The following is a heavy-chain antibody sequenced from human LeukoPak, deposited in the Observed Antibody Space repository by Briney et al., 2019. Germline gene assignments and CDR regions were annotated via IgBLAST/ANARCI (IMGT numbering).Heavy chain of an antibody. J-gene: IGHJ4*02. D-gene: IGHD2-2*01. CDR1: GFTFSSYA. Sequence: GGSLRLSCAASGFTFSSYAMSWVRQAPGKGLEWVSAISGSGGSTYYADSVKGRFTISRDNSKNTLYLQMNSLRAEDTAVYYCAKAYLIVVVPAATNYFDYWGQGTLVTVSS. CDR2: ISGSGGST. CDR3: AKAYLIVVVPAATNYFDY. V-gene: IGHV3-23*01.